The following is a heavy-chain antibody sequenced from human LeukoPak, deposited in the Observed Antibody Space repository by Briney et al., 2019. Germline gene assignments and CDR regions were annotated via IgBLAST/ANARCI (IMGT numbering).Heavy chain of an antibody. CDR2: IYYSGST. CDR3: ARVTASSGWYFDY. D-gene: IGHD6-19*01. J-gene: IGHJ4*02. Sequence: SETLSLTCTVSGGSISSGDYYWSWIRQPPGKGLGWIGYIYYSGSTYYNPSLKSRVTISADTSKNQFSLKLTSVTAADTAVYYCARVTASSGWYFDYWGQGTLVTVSS. V-gene: IGHV4-30-4*08. CDR1: GGSISSGDYY.